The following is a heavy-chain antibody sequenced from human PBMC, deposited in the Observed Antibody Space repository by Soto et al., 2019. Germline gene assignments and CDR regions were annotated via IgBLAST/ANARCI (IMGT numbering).Heavy chain of an antibody. J-gene: IGHJ4*02. Sequence: QVHLVQSGAEVKKPGASVKVSCKGSGYAFTTYGITWVRQAPGQGLEWMGWISAHNGNTNYAQKFPGRVTVTRATSTSTAYMELSSLRSDATAVYYCARGRYGDYWGQGALVTVSS. D-gene: IGHD1-1*01. CDR3: ARGRYGDY. V-gene: IGHV1-18*01. CDR1: GYAFTTYG. CDR2: ISAHNGNT.